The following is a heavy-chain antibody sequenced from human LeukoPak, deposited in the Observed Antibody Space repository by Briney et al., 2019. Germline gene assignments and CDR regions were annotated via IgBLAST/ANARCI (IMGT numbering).Heavy chain of an antibody. CDR3: ASWEGSSWFDY. D-gene: IGHD6-13*01. V-gene: IGHV3-7*03. Sequence: GGPLRLSCEASGITFSNAWMSWARQAPGKGLVWVSNIKRDGSEKDYVDSVKGRFTISRDNAKKSLYLQMNSLRVEDTAVYYCASWEGSSWFDYWGQGTLVTVSS. J-gene: IGHJ4*02. CDR1: GITFSNAW. CDR2: IKRDGSEK.